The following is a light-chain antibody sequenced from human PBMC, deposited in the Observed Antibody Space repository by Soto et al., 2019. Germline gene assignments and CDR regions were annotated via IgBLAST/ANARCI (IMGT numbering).Light chain of an antibody. CDR2: KAS. J-gene: IGKJ1*01. CDR1: QSISIW. V-gene: IGKV1-5*03. Sequence: DIQMTQSPSTLSASVGDRVTITCRASQSISIWLAWYQQKPGKAPKILIYKASSLESGVPSRFSGSGSGTEFTLTISSLQPDDFATYYRQQYSTYTPRTFVQGTKVEIK. CDR3: QQYSTYTPRT.